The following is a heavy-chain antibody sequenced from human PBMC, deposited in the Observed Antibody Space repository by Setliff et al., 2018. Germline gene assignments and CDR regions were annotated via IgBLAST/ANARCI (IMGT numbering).Heavy chain of an antibody. D-gene: IGHD3-9*01. CDR1: GYSFTSYY. J-gene: IGHJ4*02. CDR3: AGVDVLTASPF. CDR2: INPNSGGT. Sequence: GASVKVSCKTSGYSFTSYYMHWVRQAPGQGLEWMGWINPNSGGTNYAQKFQGRVSMTRDTSISTADMEMSRLKSDDTAVYYCAGVDVLTASPFWGLGTRVTVSS. V-gene: IGHV1-2*02.